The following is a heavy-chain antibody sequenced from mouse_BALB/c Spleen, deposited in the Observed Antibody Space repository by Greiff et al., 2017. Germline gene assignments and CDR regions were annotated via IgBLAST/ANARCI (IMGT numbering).Heavy chain of an antibody. Sequence: EVQLQQSGTVLARPGASVKMSCKASGYSFTSYWMHWVKQRPGQGLEWIGAIYPGNSDTSYNQKFKGKAKLTAVTSASTAYMELSSLTNEDSAVYYCTRLRAKNYGFDYWGQGTTLTVSS. V-gene: IGHV1-5*01. J-gene: IGHJ2*01. D-gene: IGHD2-4*01. CDR3: TRLRAKNYGFDY. CDR1: GYSFTSYW. CDR2: IYPGNSDT.